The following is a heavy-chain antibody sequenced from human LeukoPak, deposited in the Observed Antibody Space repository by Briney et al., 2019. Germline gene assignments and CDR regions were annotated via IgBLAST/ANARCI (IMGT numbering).Heavy chain of an antibody. V-gene: IGHV4-30-2*01. J-gene: IGHJ4*02. CDR1: GGSISSGGYY. CDR3: ARDGGQWLGIGY. CDR2: IYHSGST. Sequence: PSETLSLTCTVSGGSISSGGYYWSWIRQPPGKGLEWIGYIYHSGSTYYNPSLKSRVTISVDRSKNQFSLKLSSVTAADTAVYYCARDGGQWLGIGYWGQGTLVTVSS. D-gene: IGHD6-19*01.